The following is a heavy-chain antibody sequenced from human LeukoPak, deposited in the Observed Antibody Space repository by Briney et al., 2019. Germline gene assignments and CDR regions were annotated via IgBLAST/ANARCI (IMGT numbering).Heavy chain of an antibody. CDR2: IYHSGST. CDR3: ARGREDYYDSSGYNY. CDR1: GGSISSSNW. V-gene: IGHV4-4*02. J-gene: IGHJ4*02. D-gene: IGHD3-22*01. Sequence: SETLSLTCAVSGGSISSSNWWSWVRQPPGKGLEWIGEIYHSGSTNYNPSLKSRVTISVDKSKNQFSLKLSSVTAADTAVYYCARGREDYYDSSGYNYWGQGTLVTVSS.